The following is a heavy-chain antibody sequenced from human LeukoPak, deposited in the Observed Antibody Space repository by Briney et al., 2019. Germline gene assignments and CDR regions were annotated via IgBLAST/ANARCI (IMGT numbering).Heavy chain of an antibody. CDR3: ARLPTPRVGHFDY. D-gene: IGHD1-26*01. CDR1: GGSIRSGDYS. J-gene: IGHJ4*02. V-gene: IGHV4-30-4*08. CDR2: IYYSGST. Sequence: SQTLSLTCTVSGGSIRSGDYSWNWIRQHPGKGLEWIGYIYYSGSTNYNPSLKSRVTISVDTSKNQFSLKLSSVTAADTAVYYCARLPTPRVGHFDYWGQGTLVTVSS.